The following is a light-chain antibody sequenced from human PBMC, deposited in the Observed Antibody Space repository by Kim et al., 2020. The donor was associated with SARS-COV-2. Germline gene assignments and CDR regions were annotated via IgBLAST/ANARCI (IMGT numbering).Light chain of an antibody. CDR1: SGIKVSHYN. Sequence: LTCTVPSGIKVSHYNLYWYQPKPGSPPRYLLSYYSDSDKGQGSGVPSRFSGSKDASANTGILLISGLQSEDEADYSCMIWPSNLVVFGGGTQLTVL. V-gene: IGLV5-37*01. CDR2: YYSDSDK. J-gene: IGLJ2*01. CDR3: MIWPSNLVV.